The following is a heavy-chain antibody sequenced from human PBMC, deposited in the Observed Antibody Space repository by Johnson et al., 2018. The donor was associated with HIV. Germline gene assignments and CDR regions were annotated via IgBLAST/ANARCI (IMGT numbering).Heavy chain of an antibody. J-gene: IGHJ3*02. CDR3: AKDMFRWELLDGDTFDI. CDR1: GFTFSDYY. Sequence: VQLVESGGGLVKPGGSLRLSCAASGFTFSDYYMSWVRQAPGKGLEWVSVISGSGGYTYYADSVKGRFTISRDSSKNTLYLQMNSLRAEDTAVYYCAKDMFRWELLDGDTFDIWGQGTMVTVSS. CDR2: ISGSGGYT. D-gene: IGHD1-26*01. V-gene: IGHV3-23*04.